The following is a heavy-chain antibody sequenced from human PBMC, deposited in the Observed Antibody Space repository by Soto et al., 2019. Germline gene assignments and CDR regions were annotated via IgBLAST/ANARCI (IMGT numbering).Heavy chain of an antibody. CDR2: INAGNGNT. Sequence: QVQLVQSGAEEKKPGASVKVSCKASGYTFTSYAMHWVRQAPGQRLEWMGWINAGNGNTKYSQNFQGRVTITRDTSASTAYMELSSLRSEDTAVYYCASESVFWLGMWGRGAFDIWGQGTMVTVSS. D-gene: IGHD3-9*01. V-gene: IGHV1-3*05. CDR3: ASESVFWLGMWGRGAFDI. CDR1: GYTFTSYA. J-gene: IGHJ3*02.